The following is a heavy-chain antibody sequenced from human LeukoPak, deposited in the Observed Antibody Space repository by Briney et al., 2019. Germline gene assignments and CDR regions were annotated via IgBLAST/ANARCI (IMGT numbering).Heavy chain of an antibody. J-gene: IGHJ4*02. D-gene: IGHD2-15*01. V-gene: IGHV3-7*03. CDR2: IKQDGSEK. CDR1: GFTFSSYW. CDR3: ARRRCSGGSCYSDFDY. Sequence: GGSLRLSCAASGFTFSSYWMSWVRQAPGKGLERVANIKQDGSEKYYVDSVKGRFTISRDNAKNSLYLQMNSLRAEDTAVYYCARRRCSGGSCYSDFDYWGQGTLVTVSS.